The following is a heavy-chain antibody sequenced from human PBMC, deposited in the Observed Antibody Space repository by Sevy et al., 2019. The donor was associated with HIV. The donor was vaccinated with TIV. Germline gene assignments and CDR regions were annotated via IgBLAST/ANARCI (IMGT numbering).Heavy chain of an antibody. J-gene: IGHJ4*02. CDR2: IHSDDTT. Sequence: GGSLRLSCAASGLTVNSNYMTWVRQAPGKGLEGVSLIHSDDTTYHADSVKDRFTISRDNFKNTLYLHMSSLRAEDTAVYYCARGKSGYGYALNYWGQGTLVTVSS. V-gene: IGHV3-66*01. D-gene: IGHD5-18*01. CDR3: ARGKSGYGYALNY. CDR1: GLTVNSNY.